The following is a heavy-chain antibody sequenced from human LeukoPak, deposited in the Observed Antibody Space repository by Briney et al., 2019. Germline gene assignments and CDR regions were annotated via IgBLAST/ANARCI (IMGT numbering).Heavy chain of an antibody. CDR3: ATHILFWSGLFDS. V-gene: IGHV3-23*01. D-gene: IGHD3-3*01. CDR2: IIASGDSA. J-gene: IGHJ4*02. CDR1: GFSFNTVP. Sequence: GGSRRLSCEASGFSFNTVPMSWVRQVPGKGLECVSYIIASGDSAYYADSVRGRFTISRDNSKNTLYLQMDDLRAEDSAVYYCATHILFWSGLFDSWGQGALVSVPS.